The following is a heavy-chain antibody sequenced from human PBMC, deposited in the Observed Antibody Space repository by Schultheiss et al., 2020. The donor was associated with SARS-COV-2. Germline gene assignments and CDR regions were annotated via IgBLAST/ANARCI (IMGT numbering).Heavy chain of an antibody. D-gene: IGHD3-10*01. J-gene: IGHJ4*02. V-gene: IGHV3-21*05. CDR2: ISSSSSYI. CDR3: ARVVGSGY. Sequence: GGSLRLSCAASGFTFSSYEMNWVRQAPGKGLEWVSYISSSSSYIYYADSVKGRFTISRDNAKNSLYLQMNSLRAEDTAVYYCARVVGSGYWGQGTLVTVSS. CDR1: GFTFSSYE.